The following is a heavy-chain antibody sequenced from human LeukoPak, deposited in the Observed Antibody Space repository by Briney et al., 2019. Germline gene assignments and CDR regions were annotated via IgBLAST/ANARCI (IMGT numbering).Heavy chain of an antibody. CDR2: INPSGGST. Sequence: ASVKVSCTASGYTFTSYYMHWVPQAPGHGLEWMGIINPSGGSTSYAQKFQGRVTMTRDTSTSTVYMELSSLRSEDTAVYYCASSYYDSSGYYYLFDYWGQGTLVTVSS. CDR1: GYTFTSYY. D-gene: IGHD3-22*01. J-gene: IGHJ4*02. CDR3: ASSYYDSSGYYYLFDY. V-gene: IGHV1-46*01.